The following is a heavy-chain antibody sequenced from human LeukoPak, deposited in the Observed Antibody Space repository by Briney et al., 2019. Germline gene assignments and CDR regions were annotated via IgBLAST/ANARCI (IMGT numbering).Heavy chain of an antibody. CDR3: ARVGGYYFYYAMDV. CDR2: TSKDGANK. J-gene: IGHJ6*02. CDR1: GFRFSGYS. V-gene: IGHV3-30*04. Sequence: GGSLRLSCAASGFRFSGYSMHWVRQAPGKGLEWVAVTSKDGANKYYADSVKGRFTISRDNSQSTLYLQMDTLRPEDTAVYYCARVGGYYFYYAMDVWGQGTTVTVSS.